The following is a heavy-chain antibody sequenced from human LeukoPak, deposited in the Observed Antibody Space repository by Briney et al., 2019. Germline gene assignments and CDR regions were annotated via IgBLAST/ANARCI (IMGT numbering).Heavy chain of an antibody. CDR1: GFTFDDYA. J-gene: IGHJ4*02. D-gene: IGHD3-22*01. CDR3: AKDTGGDSSGYYYFDY. Sequence: GGSLRLSCAASGFTFDDYAMHWVRQAPGKGLEWVSLISWDGGSTYYADSVKGRFTISRDNSKNSLYLQMNSLRAEDTALYYCAKDTGGDSSGYYYFDYWGQGTLVTVSS. CDR2: ISWDGGST. V-gene: IGHV3-43D*03.